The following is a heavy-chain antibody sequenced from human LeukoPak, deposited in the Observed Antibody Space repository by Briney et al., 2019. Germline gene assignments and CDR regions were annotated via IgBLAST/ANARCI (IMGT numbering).Heavy chain of an antibody. V-gene: IGHV4-59*01. D-gene: IGHD5-18*01. CDR1: GDSISSYY. CDR2: IFHTGHT. Sequence: PSETLSLTCTVSGDSISSYYWSWIRQPPGKGLEWIGYIFHTGHTNYNPSLKSRVTISINTSTNQFSLKLGSVTAADTAVYYCARHSYGHLFDNWGQGTLVTVSS. CDR3: ARHSYGHLFDN. J-gene: IGHJ4*02.